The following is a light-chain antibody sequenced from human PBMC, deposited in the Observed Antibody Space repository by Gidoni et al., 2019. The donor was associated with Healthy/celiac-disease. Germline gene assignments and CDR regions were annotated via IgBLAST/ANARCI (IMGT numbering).Light chain of an antibody. V-gene: IGLV2-14*03. J-gene: IGLJ3*02. CDR3: SSYTSSSSWV. CDR1: ISDVGCYNY. Sequence: QSALTQPAYVSRSPGQSITLSCTGTISDVGCYNYVSWYQQHPVKAPKLMIYDVSNRPAGFSNRFSGSKSGNTASLTISGLQAEDEADYYCSSYTSSSSWVFGGGTKLTVL. CDR2: DVS.